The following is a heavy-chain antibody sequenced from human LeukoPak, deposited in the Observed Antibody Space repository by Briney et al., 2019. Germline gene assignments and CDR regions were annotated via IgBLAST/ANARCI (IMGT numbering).Heavy chain of an antibody. D-gene: IGHD1-1*01. CDR2: ISYDGSNK. CDR3: AKDGESGIQWTQGYFDY. J-gene: IGHJ4*02. Sequence: GRSLRLSCAASGFTFSSYAMHWVRQAPGKGLEWVAVISYDGSNKYYADSVKGRFTISRDNSYNTVYLQMTGLRAEDTAVYYCAKDGESGIQWTQGYFDYWGQGTLVTVSS. CDR1: GFTFSSYA. V-gene: IGHV3-30*04.